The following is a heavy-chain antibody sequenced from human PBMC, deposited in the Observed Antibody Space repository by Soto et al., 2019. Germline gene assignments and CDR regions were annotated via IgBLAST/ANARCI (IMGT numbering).Heavy chain of an antibody. Sequence: PSETLSLTCTVSGGSMRNYFWTWIRQPPGKGLEWIGYIHYSGTTSFFPSYNPSLWSRVTISEDTSKNQFSLKLLSVTTADTAVYFCAAGEASSRNLAPYYLDFWGQGTLVTVSS. V-gene: IGHV4-59*01. J-gene: IGHJ4*02. CDR2: IHYSGTT. CDR1: GGSMRNYF. D-gene: IGHD6-13*01. CDR3: AAGEASSRNLAPYYLDF.